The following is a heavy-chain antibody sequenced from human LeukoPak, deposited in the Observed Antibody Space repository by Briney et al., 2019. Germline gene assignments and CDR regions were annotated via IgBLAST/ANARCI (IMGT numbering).Heavy chain of an antibody. CDR2: IYSSDTS. Sequence: GGALRLSCAASGFTFSGYAMNWLRQAPGKELEGVSHIYSSDTSYADSVKGRFTISRDNAKNTLYLQRNSLRDEDTAEYYCARDLHYAFDIWGQGTMVTASS. D-gene: IGHD3-10*01. J-gene: IGHJ3*02. CDR1: GFTFSGYA. V-gene: IGHV3-48*02. CDR3: ARDLHYAFDI.